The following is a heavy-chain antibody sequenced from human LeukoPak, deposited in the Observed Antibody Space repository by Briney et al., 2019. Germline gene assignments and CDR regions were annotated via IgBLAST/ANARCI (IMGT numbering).Heavy chain of an antibody. V-gene: IGHV3-7*04. D-gene: IGHD2-2*01. J-gene: IGHJ4*02. CDR1: GFTFSSYW. CDR2: IKRDGSEK. CDR3: ARGVGYQLPSSGEDY. Sequence: GGSLRLSCAASGFTFSSYWMSLVRQAPGKGLEWVANIKRDGSEKYYVDSVKGRFTISRDNAKNSLYLQMNSLRAEDTAVYYCARGVGYQLPSSGEDYWGQGTLVTVSS.